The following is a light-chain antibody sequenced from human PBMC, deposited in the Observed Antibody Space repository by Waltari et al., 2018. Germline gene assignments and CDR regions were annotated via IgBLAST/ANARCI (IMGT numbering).Light chain of an antibody. CDR3: QQYYSTPLT. J-gene: IGKJ4*01. V-gene: IGKV4-1*01. Sequence: DIVMTQSPDSLAVSRGERATINRKSSQSVLYSSNNKNYLAWYQQKPGQPPKLLIYWASTRESGVPDRFSGSGSGTDFTLTISSLQAEDVAVYYCQQYYSTPLTFGGGTKVEIK. CDR1: QSVLYSSNNKNY. CDR2: WAS.